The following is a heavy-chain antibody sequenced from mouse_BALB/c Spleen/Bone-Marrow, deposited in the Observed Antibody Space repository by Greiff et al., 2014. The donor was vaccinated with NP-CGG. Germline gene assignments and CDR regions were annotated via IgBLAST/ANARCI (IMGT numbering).Heavy chain of an antibody. V-gene: IGHV1-7*01. Sequence: VQRVESGAELAKPGASVKMSCKASGYTFTSYWMHWVKQRPGQCLEWIGYINPSTGYTEYNQKFKDKATLTADKSSSTAYMQLSSLTSEDSAVYYCARGVGRAFDYWGQGTTLAVSS. D-gene: IGHD4-1*01. CDR2: INPSTGYT. CDR1: GYTFTSYW. CDR3: ARGVGRAFDY. J-gene: IGHJ2*01.